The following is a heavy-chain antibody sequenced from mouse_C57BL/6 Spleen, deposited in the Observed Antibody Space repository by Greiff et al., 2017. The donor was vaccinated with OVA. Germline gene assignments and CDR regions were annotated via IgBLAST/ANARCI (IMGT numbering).Heavy chain of an antibody. CDR1: GFNIKDYY. CDR3: ARSTVVANAYFDV. CDR2: IDPEDGET. J-gene: IGHJ1*03. Sequence: EVQLQQSGAELVKPGASVKLSCTASGFNIKDYYMHWVKQRTEQGLEWIGRIDPEDGETKYAPKFPGKATITADTSSNTAYLQLSSLTSEDTAVYYGARSTVVANAYFDVWGTGTTVTVSS. D-gene: IGHD1-1*01. V-gene: IGHV14-2*01.